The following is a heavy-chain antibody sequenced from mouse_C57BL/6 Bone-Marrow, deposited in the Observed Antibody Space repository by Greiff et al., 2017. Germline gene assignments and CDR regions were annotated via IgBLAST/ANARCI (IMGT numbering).Heavy chain of an antibody. J-gene: IGHJ2*01. Sequence: QVQLQQPGAELVKPGASVKLSCKASGYTFTSYWMHWVKQRPGQGLEWIGMIHPNSGSTNYNEKFKSKATLTVDKSSSTAYMQLSSLTSEDAAVYYCVLCLLCYFDYWGQGTTLTVSS. V-gene: IGHV1-64*01. CDR1: GYTFTSYW. D-gene: IGHD2-12*01. CDR3: VLCLLCYFDY. CDR2: IHPNSGST.